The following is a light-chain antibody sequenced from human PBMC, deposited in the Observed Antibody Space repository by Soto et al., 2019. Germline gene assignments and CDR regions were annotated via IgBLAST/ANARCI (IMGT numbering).Light chain of an antibody. J-gene: IGLJ3*02. CDR3: AAWDDSLSGVV. V-gene: IGLV1-40*01. CDR1: NSNVGGGYD. CDR2: ANN. Sequence: QSVLTQPPSVSGAPGQTVTISCTGSNSNVGGGYDVHWYQQLPGSAPKLLIYANNNRPSGVPDRFSGSKSGTSASLAITGLQAEDEADYYCAAWDDSLSGVVFGGGTKLTVL.